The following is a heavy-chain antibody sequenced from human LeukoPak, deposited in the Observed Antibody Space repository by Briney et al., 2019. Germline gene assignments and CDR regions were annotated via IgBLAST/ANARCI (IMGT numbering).Heavy chain of an antibody. J-gene: IGHJ4*02. CDR3: AISYSSSWYQGD. V-gene: IGHV3-23*01. Sequence: GGSLRLSCAASGFTFGNYAMTWVREAPGKGLEWVSAISGSGGSTYYVDSVKGRFTISRDNSKNTLYLQMNRLSAEDTAIYYCAISYSSSWYQGDWGQGTLVTVSS. CDR1: GFTFGNYA. D-gene: IGHD6-13*01. CDR2: ISGSGGST.